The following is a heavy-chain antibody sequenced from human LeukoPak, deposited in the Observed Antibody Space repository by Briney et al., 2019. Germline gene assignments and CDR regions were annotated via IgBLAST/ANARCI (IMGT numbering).Heavy chain of an antibody. CDR2: INHSGST. CDR3: ARGVYYYDSSGPLHY. Sequence: PSETLSLTCAVYGGSFSGYYWSWIRQPPGKGLEWIGEINHSGSTNYNPSLKSRVTISVDTSKNQFSLKLSSVTAADTAVYYCARGVYYYDSSGPLHYWGQGTLVTVSS. J-gene: IGHJ4*02. V-gene: IGHV4-34*01. D-gene: IGHD3-22*01. CDR1: GGSFSGYY.